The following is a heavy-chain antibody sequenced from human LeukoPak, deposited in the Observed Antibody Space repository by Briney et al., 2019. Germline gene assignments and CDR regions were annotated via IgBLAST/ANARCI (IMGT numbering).Heavy chain of an antibody. CDR3: ARVVPAAMDWFDP. CDR1: GGTFSSYA. CDR2: IIPILGIA. V-gene: IGHV1-69*04. Sequence: SVKVSCEASGGTFSSYAISWVRQAPGQGLEWMGRIIPILGIANYAQKFQGRVTITADKSTSTAYMELSSLRSEDTAVYYCARVVPAAMDWFDPWGQGTLVTVSS. D-gene: IGHD2-2*01. J-gene: IGHJ5*02.